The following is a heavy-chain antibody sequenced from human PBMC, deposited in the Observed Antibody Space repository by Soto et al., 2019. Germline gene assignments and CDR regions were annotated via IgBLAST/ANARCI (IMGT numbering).Heavy chain of an antibody. CDR3: AKDGSPYYYDSSGYYYFDY. V-gene: IGHV3-23*01. CDR2: ISGSGGST. Sequence: GGSLRLSCAASGFTFSSYAMSWVRQAPGKRLEWVSAISGSGGSTYYADSVKGRFTISRDNSKNTLYLQMNSLRAEDTAVYYCAKDGSPYYYDSSGYYYFDYWGQGTLVTVSS. CDR1: GFTFSSYA. J-gene: IGHJ4*02. D-gene: IGHD3-22*01.